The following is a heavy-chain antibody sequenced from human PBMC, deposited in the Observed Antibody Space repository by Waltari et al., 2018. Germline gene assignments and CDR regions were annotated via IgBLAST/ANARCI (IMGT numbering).Heavy chain of an antibody. V-gene: IGHV3-74*03. D-gene: IGHD3-22*01. Sequence: EVQLVESGGGLVQPGGSLRLSCAASGFSTDYWLDWVRQAPGKGLVWVSRMKTDGTSITYAYSVKGRFTISRDNAKNSLYLQMNSLRAEDTAVYYCARDPGSGYDVDYWGQGTLVTVSS. J-gene: IGHJ4*02. CDR1: GFSTDYW. CDR2: MKTDGTSI. CDR3: ARDPGSGYDVDY.